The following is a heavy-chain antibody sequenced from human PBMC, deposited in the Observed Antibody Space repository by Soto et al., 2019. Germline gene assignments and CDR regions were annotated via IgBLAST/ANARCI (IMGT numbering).Heavy chain of an antibody. CDR1: GFTFRSYW. CDR3: ARVWNDGRIDY. D-gene: IGHD1-1*01. V-gene: IGHV3-7*01. Sequence: GGSLRLSCAGSGFTFRSYWMSWVRQAPGKGLEWVANINQDGSAKFYMDSMKGRFTISRDNAENSLYLQMNSLRAEDTAVYYCARVWNDGRIDYWGQGTRGTSPQ. CDR2: INQDGSAK. J-gene: IGHJ4*02.